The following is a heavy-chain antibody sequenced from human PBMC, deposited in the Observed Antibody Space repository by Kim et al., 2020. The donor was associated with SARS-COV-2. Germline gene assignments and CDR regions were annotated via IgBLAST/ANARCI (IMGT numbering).Heavy chain of an antibody. CDR3: AREGSADIVVVPAAINAYYFDY. CDR1: GFTFSSYS. Sequence: GGSLRLSCAASGFTFSSYSMNWVRQAPGKGLEWVSYISSSSSTIYYADSVKGRFTISRDNAKNSLYLQMNSLRDEDTAVYYCAREGSADIVVVPAAINAYYFDYWGQGTLVTVSS. V-gene: IGHV3-48*02. J-gene: IGHJ4*02. CDR2: ISSSSSTI. D-gene: IGHD2-2*01.